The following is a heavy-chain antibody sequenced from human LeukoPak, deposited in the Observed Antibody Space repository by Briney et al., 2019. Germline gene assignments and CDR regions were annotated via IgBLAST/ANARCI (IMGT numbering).Heavy chain of an antibody. CDR1: GGSISSYY. Sequence: SETLSLTCTVSGGSISSYYWSWIRQPPGKGLEWIGYIYYSGSINYNPSLKSRVTISVDTSKNQFSLKLSSVTAADTAVYYCARVGLRGVIILWFDPWGQGTLVTVSS. J-gene: IGHJ5*02. D-gene: IGHD3-10*01. CDR3: ARVGLRGVIILWFDP. CDR2: IYYSGSI. V-gene: IGHV4-59*01.